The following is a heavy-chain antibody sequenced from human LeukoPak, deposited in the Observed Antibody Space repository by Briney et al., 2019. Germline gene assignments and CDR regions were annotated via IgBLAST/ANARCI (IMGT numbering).Heavy chain of an antibody. Sequence: GGSLRLSCAASGFTFSSYWMSWFRQAPGEGLEGVATIKQDGSKKYYVDYVKGRFTISRDNAKNSLYLQMNSQRDEDTAVYYCARDDCSSSSCHHNWFDPWGQGTLVTVSS. CDR2: IKQDGSKK. CDR3: ARDDCSSSSCHHNWFDP. V-gene: IGHV3-7*01. CDR1: GFTFSSYW. J-gene: IGHJ5*02. D-gene: IGHD2-2*01.